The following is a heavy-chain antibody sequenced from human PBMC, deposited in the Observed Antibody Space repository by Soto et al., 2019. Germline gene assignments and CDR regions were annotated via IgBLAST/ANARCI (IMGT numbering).Heavy chain of an antibody. Sequence: GGPLRLSCAASGFTLSSYAMHWVRQAPGKGLEWVAVISYDGSNKYYADSVKGRFTISRDNSKNTLYLQMNSLRAEDTAVYYCARSIVVVVVAQALWGQGTLVTV. CDR3: ARSIVVVVVAQAL. CDR1: GFTLSSYA. J-gene: IGHJ4*02. CDR2: ISYDGSNK. D-gene: IGHD2-15*01. V-gene: IGHV3-30-3*01.